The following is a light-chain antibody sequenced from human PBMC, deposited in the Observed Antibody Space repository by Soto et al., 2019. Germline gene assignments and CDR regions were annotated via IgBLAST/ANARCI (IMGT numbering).Light chain of an antibody. CDR3: LQYSSHSWT. Sequence: DVVMTRPPGALAGARGHGSTSSWNCAQSVVYGSNNKNYLAWYQQKPGQPPKPLIYWASTRESGVPDRFSGSGSGTDFTLTISSLQPDDVATYYCLQYSSHSWTFGQGTKADIK. J-gene: IGKJ1*01. V-gene: IGKV4-1*01. CDR1: QSVVYGSNNKNY. CDR2: WAS.